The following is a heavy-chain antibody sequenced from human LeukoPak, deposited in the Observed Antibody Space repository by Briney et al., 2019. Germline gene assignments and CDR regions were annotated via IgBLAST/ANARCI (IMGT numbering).Heavy chain of an antibody. CDR2: IYYSGST. V-gene: IGHV4-59*01. D-gene: IGHD3-16*01. CDR3: ARGVYAANYYYYYMDV. Sequence: SETLSLTCTVSGGSISSYYWSWIRQPPGKGLEWIGHIYYSGSTNYNPSLKSRVTISVDTSKNQFSLKLSSVTAADTAVYYCARGVYAANYYYYYMDVWGKGTTVTISS. J-gene: IGHJ6*03. CDR1: GGSISSYY.